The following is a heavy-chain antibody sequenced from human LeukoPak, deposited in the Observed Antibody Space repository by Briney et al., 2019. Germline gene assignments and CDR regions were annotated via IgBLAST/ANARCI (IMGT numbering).Heavy chain of an antibody. CDR2: ISAGGGTT. CDR1: GFGFSSYA. Sequence: GGSLRLSCAASGFGFSSYAMSWVRQAPGKGLEWVSHISAGGGTTYYVDSVKGRFTISRDNSKNTLYLQMNSLRAEDTAVYYCARFVANWNPGGMDVWGQGTTVIVSS. V-gene: IGHV3-23*01. J-gene: IGHJ6*02. CDR3: ARFVANWNPGGMDV. D-gene: IGHD1-20*01.